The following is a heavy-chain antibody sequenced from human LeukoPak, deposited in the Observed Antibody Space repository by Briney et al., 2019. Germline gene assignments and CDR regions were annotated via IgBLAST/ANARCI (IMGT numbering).Heavy chain of an antibody. J-gene: IGHJ4*02. V-gene: IGHV4-4*02. CDR3: AREVGSSWYRTIPGYFDY. D-gene: IGHD6-13*01. Sequence: SETLSLTCAVSGGSISSSNWWSWVRQPPGKGLEWIGEIYHSGGTNYNPSLKSRVTISVDKSKNQFSLKLSSVTAADTAVYYCAREVGSSWYRTIPGYFDYWGQGTLVTVSS. CDR1: GGSISSSNW. CDR2: IYHSGGT.